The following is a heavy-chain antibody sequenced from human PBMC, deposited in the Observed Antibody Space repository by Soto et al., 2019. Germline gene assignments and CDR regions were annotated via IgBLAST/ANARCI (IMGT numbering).Heavy chain of an antibody. J-gene: IGHJ4*02. CDR1: GGAFNGYY. D-gene: IGHD3-10*01. CDR2: INHSGTV. CDR3: ARAGAALVRGSIVGFDY. V-gene: IGHV4-34*01. Sequence: QVHLQQWGAGLLKPSETLSLTCAVNGGAFNGYYWTWIRQSPGKGLQWIGEINHSGTVDYNPSLKSRVTFSIDTSKKQFSLTLTSVTAADTAVYYCARAGAALVRGSIVGFDYWGQGTLVTVSS.